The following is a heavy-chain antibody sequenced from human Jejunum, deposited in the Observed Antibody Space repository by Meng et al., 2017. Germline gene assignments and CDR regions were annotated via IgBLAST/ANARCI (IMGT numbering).Heavy chain of an antibody. CDR2: NYPDGNT. CDR3: ASSAPDSHLRLQT. Sequence: SETLSLTCTVSGGSISSDDWNRIRQPAGEGLEWIGRNYPDGNTNYNPSLRNRVTIAIDTLKNQISLELNSVNAAATDVYYCASSAPDSHLRLQTWGQGTLVTVSS. V-gene: IGHV4-4*07. CDR1: GGSISSDD. J-gene: IGHJ4*02. D-gene: IGHD2-15*01.